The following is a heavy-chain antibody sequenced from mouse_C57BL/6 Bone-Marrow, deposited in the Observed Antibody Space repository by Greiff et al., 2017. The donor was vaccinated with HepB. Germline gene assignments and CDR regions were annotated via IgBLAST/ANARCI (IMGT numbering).Heavy chain of an antibody. CDR2: SRNKANGYTT. V-gene: IGHV7-1*01. CDR1: GFTFSDFY. CDR3: ARYAYGVFAY. Sequence: EVKLMESGGGLVQSGRSLRLSCATSGFTFSDFYMEWVRQAPGKGLEWIAASRNKANGYTTEYSASVKGRFTISRDNSQSILYLQMNALRAEDSATYYCARYAYGVFAYWGQGTLVTVSA. D-gene: IGHD1-1*02. J-gene: IGHJ3*01.